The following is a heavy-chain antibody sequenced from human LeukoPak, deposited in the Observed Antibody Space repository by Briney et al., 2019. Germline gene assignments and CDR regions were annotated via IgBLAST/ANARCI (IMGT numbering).Heavy chain of an antibody. V-gene: IGHV1-2*02. J-gene: IGHJ3*02. D-gene: IGHD3-3*01. Sequence: ASVKVSCKASGYTFTGYYMHWVRQAPGQGLEWMGWINPNSGGTNYAQKFQGRVTMTRDTSISTAYMELSRLRSDDTAVYYCARGTITIFGVVTNDAFDIWGQGTMVTVSS. CDR2: INPNSGGT. CDR3: ARGTITIFGVVTNDAFDI. CDR1: GYTFTGYY.